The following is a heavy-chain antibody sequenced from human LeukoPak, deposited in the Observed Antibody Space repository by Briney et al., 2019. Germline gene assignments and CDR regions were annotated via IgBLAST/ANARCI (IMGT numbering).Heavy chain of an antibody. D-gene: IGHD5-18*01. CDR1: GFTFSSYS. J-gene: IGHJ4*02. CDR2: ISSSSSYI. V-gene: IGHV3-21*01. CDR3: ARRCGGYSYGPPFDY. Sequence: GGSLRLSCAASGFTFSSYSMNWVRQAPGKGLEWVSSISSSSSYIYYADSVKGRFTISRDNAKNSLYLQMNSLRAEDTAVYYCARRCGGYSYGPPFDYWGQGTLVTVSS.